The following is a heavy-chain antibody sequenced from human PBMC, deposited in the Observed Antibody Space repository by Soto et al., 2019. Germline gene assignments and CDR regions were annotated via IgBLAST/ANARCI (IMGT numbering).Heavy chain of an antibody. D-gene: IGHD3-22*01. CDR2: IKQDGSEK. J-gene: IGHJ2*01. CDR3: ARPLWGDSSGYQGWYFDL. Sequence: EVQLVESGGGLVQPGGSLRLSCAASGFTFSSYWMSWVRQAPGKGLEWVANIKQDGSEKYYVDSVKGRFTISRDTAKNSLDLQMNSLRAEDTAVYYCARPLWGDSSGYQGWYFDLWGRGTLVTVSS. V-gene: IGHV3-7*01. CDR1: GFTFSSYW.